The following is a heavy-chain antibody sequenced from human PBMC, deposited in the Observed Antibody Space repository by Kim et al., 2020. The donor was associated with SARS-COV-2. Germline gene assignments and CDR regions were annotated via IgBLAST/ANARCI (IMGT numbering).Heavy chain of an antibody. CDR3: ARDGGRRDYGDYWSGRPFDP. Sequence: ASVKVSCKASGYTFTSYAMHWVRQAPGQRLEWMGWINAGNGNTKYSQKFQGRVTITRDTSASTAYMELSSLRSEDTAVYYCARDGGRRDYGDYWSGRPFDPWGQGTLVTVSS. D-gene: IGHD4-17*01. V-gene: IGHV1-3*01. CDR1: GYTFTSYA. CDR2: INAGNGNT. J-gene: IGHJ5*02.